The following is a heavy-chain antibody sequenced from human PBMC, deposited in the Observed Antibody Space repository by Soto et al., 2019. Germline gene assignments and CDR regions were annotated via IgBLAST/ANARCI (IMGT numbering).Heavy chain of an antibody. Sequence: SVKVSCKASGFTFTSSAVQWVRQARGQRLEWIGWIVVGSGNTNYAQKFQERVTITRDMSTSTAYMELSSLRSEDTAVYYCAADQGGYYYYGMDVWGQGTTVTVSS. CDR2: IVVGSGNT. CDR3: AADQGGYYYYGMDV. D-gene: IGHD3-16*01. CDR1: GFTFTSSA. V-gene: IGHV1-58*01. J-gene: IGHJ6*02.